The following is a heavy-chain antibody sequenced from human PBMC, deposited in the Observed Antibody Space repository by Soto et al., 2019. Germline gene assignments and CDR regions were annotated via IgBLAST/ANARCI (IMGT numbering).Heavy chain of an antibody. J-gene: IGHJ6*02. D-gene: IGHD3-10*01. CDR1: GFTFSSYA. CDR2: ISGSGGST. CDR3: AKVITMVRGVIIGSGGMDV. Sequence: HPGGSLRLSCAASGFTFSSYAMSWVRQAPGKGLEWVSAISGSGGSTYYADSVKGRFTISRDNSKNTLYLQMNSLRAEDTAVYYCAKVITMVRGVIIGSGGMDVWGQGTTVTVSS. V-gene: IGHV3-23*01.